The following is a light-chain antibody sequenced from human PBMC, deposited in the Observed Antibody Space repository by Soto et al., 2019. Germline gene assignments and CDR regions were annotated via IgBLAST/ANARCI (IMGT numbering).Light chain of an antibody. V-gene: IGKV1-9*01. J-gene: IGKJ5*01. CDR3: QQYGSSPIT. Sequence: DIQLTQSPSFLSASVGGRFTITCRASQGTSNYLAWYQQKPGKAPKLLSYKASTLKSGVPSRFSGSGSGTDFTLTSSRLEPEDFAVYYCQQYGSSPITFGQGTRLEIK. CDR1: QGTSNY. CDR2: KAS.